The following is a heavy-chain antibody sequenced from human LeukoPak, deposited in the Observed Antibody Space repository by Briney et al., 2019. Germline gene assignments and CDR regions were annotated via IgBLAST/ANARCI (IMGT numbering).Heavy chain of an antibody. V-gene: IGHV3-21*01. CDR2: ISSSSSYI. CDR1: GFTFSSYS. J-gene: IGHJ4*01. D-gene: IGHD4-17*01. CDR3: ASPGDYGDYELDY. Sequence: GGSLRLSCAASGFTFSSYSMNWVRQAPGKGLEWVSSISSSSSYIYYADSVKGRFTISRDNAKNSLYLQMNSLRAEDTAVYYCASPGDYGDYELDYWGQGTLVTVSS.